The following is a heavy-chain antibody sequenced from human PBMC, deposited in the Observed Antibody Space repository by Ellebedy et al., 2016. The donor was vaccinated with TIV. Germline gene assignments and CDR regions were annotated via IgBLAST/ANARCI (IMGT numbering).Heavy chain of an antibody. CDR1: GGTFSSYA. CDR2: IIPIFGTA. Sequence: SVKVSXKASGGTFSSYAISWVRQAPGQGLEWMGGIIPIFGTANYAQKFQGRVTITADESTSTAYMELSSLRSEDTAVYYCPRGRWLQLLVYGMDVWGQGTTVTVSS. V-gene: IGHV1-69*13. J-gene: IGHJ6*02. D-gene: IGHD5-24*01. CDR3: PRGRWLQLLVYGMDV.